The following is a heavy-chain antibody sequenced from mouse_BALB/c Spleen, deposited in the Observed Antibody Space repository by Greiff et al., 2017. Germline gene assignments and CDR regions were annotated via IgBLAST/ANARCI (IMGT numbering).Heavy chain of an antibody. D-gene: IGHD2-4*01. J-gene: IGHJ3*01. CDR2: IRNKANGYTT. CDR1: GFTFTDYY. CDR3: ARDDDYGAWFAY. Sequence: EVNVVESGGGLVQPGGSLRLSCATSGFTFTDYYMSWVRQPPGKALEWLGFIRNKANGYTTEYSASVKGRFTISRDNSQSILYLQMNTLRAEDSATYYCARDDDYGAWFAYWGQGTLVTVSA. V-gene: IGHV7-3*02.